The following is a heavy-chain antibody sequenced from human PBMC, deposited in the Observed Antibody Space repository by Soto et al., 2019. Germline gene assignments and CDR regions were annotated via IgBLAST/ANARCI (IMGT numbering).Heavy chain of an antibody. V-gene: IGHV1-18*01. CDR3: ATRSPAFDY. Sequence: ASMKVSCKTSGYNFTSYGISWARQATGQGLEWMGWITTDKGKTTYAQKFQGRVTMTTDTSTSTAYMELRSLRSDVTAVYYCATRSPAFDYWGQGTLVTVSS. J-gene: IGHJ4*02. CDR2: ITTDKGKT. CDR1: GYNFTSYG.